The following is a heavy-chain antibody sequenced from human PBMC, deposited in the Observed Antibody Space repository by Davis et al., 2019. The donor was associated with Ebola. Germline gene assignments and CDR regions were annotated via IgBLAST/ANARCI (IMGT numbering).Heavy chain of an antibody. D-gene: IGHD2-15*01. V-gene: IGHV3-74*01. CDR1: GFTFSTSW. CDR3: ANDKWSLDI. CDR2: VNGGGTDT. J-gene: IGHJ3*02. Sequence: GESLKISCTASGFTFSTSWMHWVRQAPGKGLMWVSRVNGGGTDTGYADSVKGRFTISRDNSKNTLYLQMNSLRADDTAVYYCANDKWSLDIRGQGTMVTVSS.